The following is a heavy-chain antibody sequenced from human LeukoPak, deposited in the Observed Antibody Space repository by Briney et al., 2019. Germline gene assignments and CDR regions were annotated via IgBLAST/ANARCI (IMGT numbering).Heavy chain of an antibody. J-gene: IGHJ4*02. Sequence: GESLKISCQGSGYSFTTYWIGWVRQMPGKGLECMGIIYPGDSDTRYSPSFQGQVTISTDKSINTAYLQWSSLKASDTAMYYCARLGTYWSNYYFEYWGQGTLVTVSS. CDR3: ARLGTYWSNYYFEY. D-gene: IGHD3-10*01. CDR1: GYSFTTYW. CDR2: IYPGDSDT. V-gene: IGHV5-51*01.